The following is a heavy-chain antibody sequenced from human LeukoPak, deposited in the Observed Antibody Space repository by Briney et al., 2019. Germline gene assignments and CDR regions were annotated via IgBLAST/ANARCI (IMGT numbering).Heavy chain of an antibody. D-gene: IGHD6-19*01. V-gene: IGHV3-23*01. CDR3: AKGQAVAGTGGPLDY. CDR2: ISGSGGST. CDR1: GFTFSSYA. J-gene: IGHJ4*02. Sequence: PGGSLRLSCAASGFTFSSYAMSWVRQAPGKGLEWVSAISGSGGSTYYADSVKGRFTISRDNSKNTLYLQMNSLRAEDTAVYYCAKGQAVAGTGGPLDYWGQGTLVTVSS.